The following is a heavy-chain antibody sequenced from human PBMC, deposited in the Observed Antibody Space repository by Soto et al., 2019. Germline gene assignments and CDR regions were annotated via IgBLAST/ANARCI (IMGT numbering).Heavy chain of an antibody. J-gene: IGHJ4*02. CDR1: GFTFSTYN. V-gene: IGHV3-21*01. CDR2: ISSTSVYM. D-gene: IGHD5-12*01. Sequence: EVQLVEYGGGLVKPGGSLRLSCAASGFTFSTYNMNWVRQAPGKGLEWVASISSTSVYMYYANSLKGRFTISRANAKSXLXLQVNSLRAEDTAVYYCARGWLRDPWMYWGQGTLVTVSS. CDR3: ARGWLRDPWMY.